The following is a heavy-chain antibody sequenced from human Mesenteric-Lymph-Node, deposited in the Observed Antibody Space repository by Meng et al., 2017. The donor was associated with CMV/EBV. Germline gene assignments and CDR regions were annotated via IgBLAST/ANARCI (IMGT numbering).Heavy chain of an antibody. V-gene: IGHV4-34*01. CDR3: ARGSSYDILTGYFDY. D-gene: IGHD3-9*01. Sequence: QVQLPQWSGGLLKASEALSVTGAVYAGSFSGYYWNWIRQSPEKGLEWIGEINHSGSTTYNPSFTSRIIISVDTSTNQISLNMSSVTAADTAVYYCARGSSYDILTGYFDYWGQGALVTVSS. CDR1: AGSFSGYY. CDR2: INHSGST. J-gene: IGHJ4*02.